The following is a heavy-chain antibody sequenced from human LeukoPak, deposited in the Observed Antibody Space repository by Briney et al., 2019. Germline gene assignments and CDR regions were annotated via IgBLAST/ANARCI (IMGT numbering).Heavy chain of an antibody. J-gene: IGHJ4*02. CDR2: ISGSGGST. Sequence: PGGSLRLSCAASGFTFSSYAMSWVRQAPGKGLEWVSAISGSGGSTYYADSVKGRFTISRDNSKNTLYLQMNSLRAEDTAVYYCAKASVPYSSSWGPFDYWGQGTLVTVSS. V-gene: IGHV3-23*01. D-gene: IGHD6-13*01. CDR1: GFTFSSYA. CDR3: AKASVPYSSSWGPFDY.